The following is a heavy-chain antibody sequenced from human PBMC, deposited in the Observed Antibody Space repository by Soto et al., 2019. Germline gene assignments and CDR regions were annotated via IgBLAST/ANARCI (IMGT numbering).Heavy chain of an antibody. Sequence: GGSLRLSCAASGFTVSRNYMSWVRQAPGKGLEWVSVIYSGGSTYYADSVKGRFTIFRDNSKNTLYLQMNSLRAEDTAVYYCARDRRSSSWFVGYYYYMDVWGKGTTVTVSS. D-gene: IGHD6-13*01. J-gene: IGHJ6*03. V-gene: IGHV3-66*01. CDR3: ARDRRSSSWFVGYYYYMDV. CDR2: IYSGGST. CDR1: GFTVSRNY.